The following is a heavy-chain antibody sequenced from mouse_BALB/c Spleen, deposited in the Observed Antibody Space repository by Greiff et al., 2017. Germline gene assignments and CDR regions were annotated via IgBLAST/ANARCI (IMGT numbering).Heavy chain of an antibody. CDR3: ARGNDYDAMDY. Sequence: EVNVVESGGGLVKPGGSLKLSCAASGFTFSSYAMSWVRQTPEKRLEWVASISSGGSTYYPDSVKGRFTISRDNARNILYLQMSSLRSEDTAMYYCARGNDYDAMDYWGQGTSVTVSS. J-gene: IGHJ4*01. CDR1: GFTFSSYA. CDR2: ISSGGST. V-gene: IGHV5-6-5*01.